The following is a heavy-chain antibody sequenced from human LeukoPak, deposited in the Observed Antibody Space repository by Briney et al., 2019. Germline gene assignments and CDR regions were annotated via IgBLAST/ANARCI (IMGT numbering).Heavy chain of an antibody. CDR2: IYYSGST. J-gene: IGHJ4*02. CDR1: GGSISSSSYY. Sequence: SETLSLTCTVSGGSISSSSYYWGWIRQPPGKGLEWIGSIYYSGSTYYNPSLKSRVTISVDTSKNQFSLKLSSVTAADTAVYYRARDRGSGWYYFDYWGQGTLVTVSS. D-gene: IGHD6-19*01. V-gene: IGHV4-39*07. CDR3: ARDRGSGWYYFDY.